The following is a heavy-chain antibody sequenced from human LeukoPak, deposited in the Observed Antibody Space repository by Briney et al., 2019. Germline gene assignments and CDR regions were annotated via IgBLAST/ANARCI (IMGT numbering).Heavy chain of an antibody. D-gene: IGHD6-6*01. Sequence: SETLSLTCTVSGGSIRSHYWSWIRQPPGKGLEWIGYIYYSGSTNYNPSLKSRVTMSVDTSKSHLSLKLTSVTAADTAVYYCARFTARAREIDYWGQGILVTVSS. CDR1: GGSIRSHY. J-gene: IGHJ4*02. V-gene: IGHV4-59*08. CDR3: ARFTARAREIDY. CDR2: IYYSGST.